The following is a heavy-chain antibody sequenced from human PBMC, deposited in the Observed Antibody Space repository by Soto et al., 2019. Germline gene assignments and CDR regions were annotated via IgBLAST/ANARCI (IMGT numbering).Heavy chain of an antibody. Sequence: EVQLVESGGGLVQPGGSLRLSCAASGFTFSSYWMHWVRQAPGKGLVWVSRINSDGSSTSYAESVKGRFTISRDNAKNTLYLQMNSLTAEDTAVYYSARGGSLNWYFDHWGRGTLVTVSS. J-gene: IGHJ2*01. CDR3: ARGGSLNWYFDH. V-gene: IGHV3-74*01. D-gene: IGHD1-26*01. CDR2: INSDGSST. CDR1: GFTFSSYW.